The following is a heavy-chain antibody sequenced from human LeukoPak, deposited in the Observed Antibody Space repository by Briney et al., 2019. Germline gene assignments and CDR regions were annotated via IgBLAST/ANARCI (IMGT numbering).Heavy chain of an antibody. D-gene: IGHD3-22*01. CDR2: IYTSGST. Sequence: NSSETLSLTCTVSGGSISSYYWSWIRQPAGKGLEWIGRIYTSGSTNYNPSLKSRVTMSVDTSKNQFSLKLSSVTAADTAVYYCARDQYYYDSSGYSQFDYWGQGTLVTVSS. CDR1: GGSISSYY. J-gene: IGHJ4*02. V-gene: IGHV4-4*07. CDR3: ARDQYYYDSSGYSQFDY.